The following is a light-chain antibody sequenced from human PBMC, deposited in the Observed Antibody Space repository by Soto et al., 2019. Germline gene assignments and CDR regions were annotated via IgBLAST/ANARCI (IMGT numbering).Light chain of an antibody. CDR2: DAS. CDR3: KQRSNWPPIT. CDR1: QSVSSY. Sequence: EIVLTQSPATLSLSPGERATLSCRASQSVSSYFAWYQQKHGQAPRLRIYDASNRATGIPARFSGSGSGTDFTLTISSLEPQDFAVYYCKQRSNWPPITFGQGTRLEIK. J-gene: IGKJ5*01. V-gene: IGKV3-11*01.